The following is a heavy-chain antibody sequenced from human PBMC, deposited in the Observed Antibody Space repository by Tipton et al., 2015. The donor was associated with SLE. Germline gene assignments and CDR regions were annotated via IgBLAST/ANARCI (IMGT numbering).Heavy chain of an antibody. Sequence: SLRLSCAASGFTFDDYAMHWVRQAPGKGLEWVSGISWNSGSIGYADSVKGRFTISRDNAKNSLYLQMNSLRAEDTALYYCTRDPGIAARGMDVWGQGTTVIVSS. CDR1: GFTFDDYA. J-gene: IGHJ6*02. D-gene: IGHD6-6*01. CDR2: ISWNSGSI. V-gene: IGHV3-9*01. CDR3: TRDPGIAARGMDV.